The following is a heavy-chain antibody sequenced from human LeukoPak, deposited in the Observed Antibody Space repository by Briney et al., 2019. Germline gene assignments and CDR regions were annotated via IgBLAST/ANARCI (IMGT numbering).Heavy chain of an antibody. J-gene: IGHJ4*02. CDR3: ARPFSVHFDWDF. V-gene: IGHV3-7*01. Sequence: PGGSLRLSCAASGFTFSSYAMSWVRQAPWKGLEWVANIKPDGSEKYYVNSLKGRFIISRDNGKNSLYLQMNSLRAEDTAVYYCARPFSVHFDWDFWGQGTLVTVSS. D-gene: IGHD3-9*01. CDR1: GFTFSSYA. CDR2: IKPDGSEK.